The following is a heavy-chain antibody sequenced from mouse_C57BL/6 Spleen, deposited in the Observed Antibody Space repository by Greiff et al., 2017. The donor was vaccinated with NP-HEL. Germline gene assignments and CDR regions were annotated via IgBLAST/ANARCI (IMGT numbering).Heavy chain of an antibody. J-gene: IGHJ2*01. CDR2: ISDGGSYT. CDR1: GFTFSSYA. D-gene: IGHD1-1*01. Sequence: EVKVEESGGGLVKPGGSLKLSCAASGFTFSSYAMSWVRQTPEKRLEWVATISDGGSYTYYPDNVKGRFTISRDNAKNNLYLQMSHLKSEDTAMYYCARENYYGSIVYFDYWGQGTTLTVSS. V-gene: IGHV5-4*01. CDR3: ARENYYGSIVYFDY.